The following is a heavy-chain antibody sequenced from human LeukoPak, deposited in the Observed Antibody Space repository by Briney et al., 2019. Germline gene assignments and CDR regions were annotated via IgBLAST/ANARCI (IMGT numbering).Heavy chain of an antibody. D-gene: IGHD3-10*01. CDR1: GYTFTSYG. J-gene: IGHJ5*02. V-gene: IGHV1-18*04. CDR3: ARSYITMVRGVIIKGRYNWFDP. Sequence: GASVKVSCKASGYTFTSYGISWVRQAPGQGLEWMGWISAYNGSTNYAQKLQGRVTMTTDTSTSTAYMELRSPRSDDTAVYYCARSYITMVRGVIIKGRYNWFDPWGQGTLVTVSS. CDR2: ISAYNGST.